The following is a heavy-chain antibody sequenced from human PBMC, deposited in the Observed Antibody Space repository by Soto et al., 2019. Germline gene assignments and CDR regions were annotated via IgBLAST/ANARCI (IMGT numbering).Heavy chain of an antibody. CDR1: GGSISSSSYY. J-gene: IGHJ4*02. V-gene: IGHV4-39*01. D-gene: IGHD6-19*01. Sequence: SETLSLTCTVSGGSISSSSYYWGWIRQPPGKGLEWIGSIYYSGSTYYNPSLKSRVTISVDTSKNQFSLKLSSVTAADTAVYYCARGLAGTPMANWGQGTLVTVSS. CDR3: ARGLAGTPMAN. CDR2: IYYSGST.